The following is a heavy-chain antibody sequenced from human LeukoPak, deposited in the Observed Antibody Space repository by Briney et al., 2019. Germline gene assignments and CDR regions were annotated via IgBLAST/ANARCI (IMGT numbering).Heavy chain of an antibody. D-gene: IGHD2-2*02. V-gene: IGHV3-11*05. Sequence: KPGGSLRLSFAASGFTLSEYYMSWIRQAPGKGLEWVSYISTTSSYTDYADSVRGRFTISRDNAKNLLYLQMNSLRPEDTAVYYCARDWYCSSSICYTDRNWFDPWGQGTLVTVSS. J-gene: IGHJ5*02. CDR3: ARDWYCSSSICYTDRNWFDP. CDR2: ISTTSSYT. CDR1: GFTLSEYY.